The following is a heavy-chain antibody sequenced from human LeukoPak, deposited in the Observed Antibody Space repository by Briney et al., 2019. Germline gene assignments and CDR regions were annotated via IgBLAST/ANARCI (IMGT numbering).Heavy chain of an antibody. CDR1: GFTVSSNS. Sequence: GSLRLSCTVSGFTVSSNSMSWVRQAPGKGLEWVSFIYSGTIHYSDSVKGRFTISRDNSKNTLYLQMNSLRAEDTAVYYCARFPRGYGDYVSFDYWGQGSLVTVSS. J-gene: IGHJ4*02. D-gene: IGHD4-17*01. V-gene: IGHV3-53*01. CDR3: ARFPRGYGDYVSFDY. CDR2: IYSGTI.